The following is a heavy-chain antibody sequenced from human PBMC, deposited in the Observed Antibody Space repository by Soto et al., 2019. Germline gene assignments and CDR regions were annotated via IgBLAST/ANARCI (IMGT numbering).Heavy chain of an antibody. V-gene: IGHV4-31*03. J-gene: IGHJ4*02. CDR2: IYYTGDT. D-gene: IGHD6-6*01. Sequence: SETLSLTCTVSGGSISSSGYYWNWIRQRPGKGREWIGFIYYTGDTYYSPSLKSRVTILVDTSKNQFSLKLSSVTAADTAVYFCARLDTYSSSSYSLDFWGPGTLVTVSS. CDR3: ARLDTYSSSSYSLDF. CDR1: GGSISSSGYY.